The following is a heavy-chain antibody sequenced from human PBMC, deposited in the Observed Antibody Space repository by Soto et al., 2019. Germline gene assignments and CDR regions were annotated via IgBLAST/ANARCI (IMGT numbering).Heavy chain of an antibody. CDR2: IYYSGST. CDR3: ARCGYDSGIDY. D-gene: IGHD5-12*01. CDR1: GGSISSSTYY. V-gene: IGHV4-39*01. J-gene: IGHJ4*02. Sequence: PSETLSLTCTVSGGSISSSTYYWGWIRQPPGKGLEWFGSIYYSGSTYYNPSLKSRVTISVDTSKNQFSLKLSSVTAADTAVYYCARCGYDSGIDYWGRGTLVTVSS.